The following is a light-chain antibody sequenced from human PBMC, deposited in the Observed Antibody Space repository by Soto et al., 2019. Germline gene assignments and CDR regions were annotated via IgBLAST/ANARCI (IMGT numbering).Light chain of an antibody. CDR1: SSDVGAYNY. V-gene: IGLV2-14*01. J-gene: IGLJ3*02. CDR3: QSYDSSLSGVL. CDR2: EVS. Sequence: QSALTQPASVSGSPGQSITISCTGTSSDVGAYNYVSWYQQHPGKAPKLMIYEVSNRPSGVSNRFSASKSGNTASLTISGLQAEDEADYYCQSYDSSLSGVLFGGGTKLTVL.